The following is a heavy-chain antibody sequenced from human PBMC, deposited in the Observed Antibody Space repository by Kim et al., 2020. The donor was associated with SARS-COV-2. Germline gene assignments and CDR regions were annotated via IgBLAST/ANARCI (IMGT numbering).Heavy chain of an antibody. V-gene: IGHV3-30-3*01. Sequence: GGSLRLSCAASGFTFRNYALHWVRQAPGKGPEWVSVISYDGTNYYYADSARGRFTISSANAKETTSPHMNRLRMDDAGISYCSSTLVQGLASGYCYGLDV. D-gene: IGHD2-21*01. CDR1: GFTFRNYA. J-gene: IGHJ6*01. CDR2: ISYDGTNY. CDR3: SSTLVQGLASGYCYGLDV.